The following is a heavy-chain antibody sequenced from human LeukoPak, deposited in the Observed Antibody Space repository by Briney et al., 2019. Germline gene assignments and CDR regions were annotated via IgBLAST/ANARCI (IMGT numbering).Heavy chain of an antibody. CDR3: TTDVGGSYWVHFDP. V-gene: IGHV3-15*01. D-gene: IGHD1-26*01. CDR1: GFTLSNAW. CDR2: IKSKTDGGTT. Sequence: GGSLRLSCAASGFTLSNAWMSWVRQAPGKGLEWVGRIKSKTDGGTTDYAAPVKGRFTISRDDSKNTLYLQMNSLKTEDTAVYYCTTDVGGSYWVHFDPWGQGTLVNVSS. J-gene: IGHJ5*02.